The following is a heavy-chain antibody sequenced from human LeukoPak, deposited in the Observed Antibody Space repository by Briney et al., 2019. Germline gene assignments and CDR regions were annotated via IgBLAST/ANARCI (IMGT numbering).Heavy chain of an antibody. Sequence: GGSLRLSCAASGFTFSSYSMTWVRQAPGKGLEWVSSISSSSSYIYYADSVKGRFTISRDNAKNSLYLQMNSLRAEDTAVYYCARVRVYYDSSGYYFYYYGMDVWGQGTTVTVSS. CDR1: GFTFSSYS. V-gene: IGHV3-21*01. CDR3: ARVRVYYDSSGYYFYYYGMDV. D-gene: IGHD3-22*01. J-gene: IGHJ6*02. CDR2: ISSSSSYI.